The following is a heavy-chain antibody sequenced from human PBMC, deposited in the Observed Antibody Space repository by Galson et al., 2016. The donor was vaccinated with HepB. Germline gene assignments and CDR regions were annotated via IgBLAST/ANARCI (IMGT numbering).Heavy chain of an antibody. CDR3: VRDKYGYNY. Sequence: SLRLSCAASGFPFNSYFMHWVRQVPGKGLEWPSRVDTSGTQKVYADSVKGRFTISRDNAKNALYLQMNSLKVDDTAVYYCVRDKYGYNYWGQGTLVTVSS. CDR1: GFPFNSYF. J-gene: IGHJ4*02. D-gene: IGHD5-24*01. V-gene: IGHV3-74*01. CDR2: VDTSGTQK.